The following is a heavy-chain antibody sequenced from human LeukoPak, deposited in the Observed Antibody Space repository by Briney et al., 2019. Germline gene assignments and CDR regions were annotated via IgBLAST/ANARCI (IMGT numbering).Heavy chain of an antibody. Sequence: GGSLRLSCAASGFTFSNYAMSWVRQAPGKGLEWVSSISGTGGSTYYADSVKGRFTISRDNSNNTLFLQMNSLRAEDTAVYYCAKDLWGYSSSWSDYWGQGTLVTVSS. CDR3: AKDLWGYSSSWSDY. CDR1: GFTFSNYA. D-gene: IGHD6-13*01. V-gene: IGHV3-23*01. CDR2: ISGTGGST. J-gene: IGHJ4*02.